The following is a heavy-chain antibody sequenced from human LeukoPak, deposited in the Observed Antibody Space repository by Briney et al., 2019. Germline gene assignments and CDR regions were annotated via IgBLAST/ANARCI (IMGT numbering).Heavy chain of an antibody. D-gene: IGHD6-19*01. CDR2: IYTRGST. Sequence: SETLSLTCTVAGGSISSYAWSWIRQPPEKGLEWIGYIYTRGSTNYNPSLKSRVTISVDTSKNQFSLNLGSVTAADTAVYYCAGSLAVAGTRGWFDRWGQGTLATVSS. CDR3: AGSLAVAGTRGWFDR. J-gene: IGHJ5*02. CDR1: GGSISSYA. V-gene: IGHV4-4*09.